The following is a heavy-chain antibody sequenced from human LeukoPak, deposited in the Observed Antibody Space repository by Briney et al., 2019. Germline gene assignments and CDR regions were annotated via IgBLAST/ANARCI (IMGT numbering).Heavy chain of an antibody. J-gene: IGHJ6*02. D-gene: IGHD2-8*02. CDR1: GFTFGFTFSTYG. V-gene: IGHV3-33*01. Sequence: GGSVRLSCAASGFTFGFTFSTYGMQWVRQTPGKGLEWAAVKWYDGSNKYYADSVKGRFTISRDNSKNTLYLQMNSLRGEDTAVYYCARIGCTGGNCRPYSNYAMDVWGQGTTVTVSS. CDR3: ARIGCTGGNCRPYSNYAMDV. CDR2: KWYDGSNK.